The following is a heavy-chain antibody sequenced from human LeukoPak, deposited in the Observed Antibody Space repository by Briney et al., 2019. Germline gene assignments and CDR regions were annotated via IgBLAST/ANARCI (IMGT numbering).Heavy chain of an antibody. CDR1: GFTFSSYG. D-gene: IGHD2-2*01. V-gene: IGHV3-30*03. CDR2: ISYDGSNK. J-gene: IGHJ4*02. Sequence: GGSLRLSCAASGFTFSSYGMHWVRQAPGKGVWWVAVISYDGSNKYYADSVKGRFTISRDNSKNTLYLQMNSLRAEDTAVYYCASYCSSTSCYARGFDYWGQGTLVTVSS. CDR3: ASYCSSTSCYARGFDY.